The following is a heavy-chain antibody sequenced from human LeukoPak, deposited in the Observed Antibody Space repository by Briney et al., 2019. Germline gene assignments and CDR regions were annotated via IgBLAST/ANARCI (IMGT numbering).Heavy chain of an antibody. CDR2: ISGSGGST. CDR1: GFTFSSYA. V-gene: IGHV3-23*01. D-gene: IGHD3-3*01. J-gene: IGHJ5*02. CDR3: AKDRGSGQTDNWFDP. Sequence: GGSLRLSCAASGFTFSSYAMSWVRQAPGKGLEWVSAISGSGGSTYYADSVKGQFTISRDNSKNTLYLQMNSLRAEDTAVYYCAKDRGSGQTDNWFDPWGQGTLVTVSS.